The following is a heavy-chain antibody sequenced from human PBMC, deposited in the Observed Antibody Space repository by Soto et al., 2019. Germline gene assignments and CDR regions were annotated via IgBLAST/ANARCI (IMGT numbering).Heavy chain of an antibody. Sequence: SETLSLTCTVSGGSISSGGYYWSWIRQHPGKGLEWIGHIYYSGSTYYNPSLKSRVTISVDTSKNQFSLKLSSVTAADTAVYYCARDQPYGSFDYWGQGTLVTVSS. J-gene: IGHJ4*02. CDR3: ARDQPYGSFDY. V-gene: IGHV4-31*03. D-gene: IGHD4-17*01. CDR1: GGSISSGGYY. CDR2: IYYSGST.